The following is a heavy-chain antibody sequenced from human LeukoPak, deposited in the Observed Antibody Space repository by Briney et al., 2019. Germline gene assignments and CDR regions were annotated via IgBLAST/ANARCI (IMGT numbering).Heavy chain of an antibody. V-gene: IGHV3-48*02. J-gene: IGHJ5*02. Sequence: GGALRLSCAASGFVFSDESMKWVRQAPGEGLEWISYINSRSTTIYYADSVKGRFTSSRDNAKNSLYLQMNSLRDEDTAVYFCAKAGAYGAFNTWGQGTLVTVSS. CDR1: GFVFSDES. CDR2: INSRSTTI. D-gene: IGHD3-10*01. CDR3: AKAGAYGAFNT.